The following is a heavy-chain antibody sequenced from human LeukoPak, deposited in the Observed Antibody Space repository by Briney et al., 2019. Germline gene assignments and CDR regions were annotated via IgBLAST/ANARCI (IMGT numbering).Heavy chain of an antibody. D-gene: IGHD4-17*01. CDR3: ARSRAVTSSFDY. CDR1: GGSFSGYY. J-gene: IGHJ4*02. Sequence: SETLSLTCAVYGGSFSGYYWSWIRQPPGKGLEWIGEINHSGSTNYDPSLKSRVTISVDTSKNQFSLKLSSVTAAGTAVYYCARSRAVTSSFDYWGQGNLVTVSS. V-gene: IGHV4-34*01. CDR2: INHSGST.